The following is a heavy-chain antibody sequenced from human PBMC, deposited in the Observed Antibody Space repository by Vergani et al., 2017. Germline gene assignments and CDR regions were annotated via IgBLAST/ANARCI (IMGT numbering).Heavy chain of an antibody. V-gene: IGHV3-23*01. CDR2: ISGSGGGT. CDR3: AKDFGPGTAIGGVDP. D-gene: IGHD2-21*01. J-gene: IGHJ5*02. CDR1: GFTFSRHA. Sequence: EVQLLESGGDLVQTGGSLRLSCVASGFTFSRHAMNWVRQAPGKGLEWVSAISGSGGGTYYADSVKGRFTISRDNSKNTLFLQMNSLRVEDTAVYYCAKDFGPGTAIGGVDPWGQGTLVTVSS.